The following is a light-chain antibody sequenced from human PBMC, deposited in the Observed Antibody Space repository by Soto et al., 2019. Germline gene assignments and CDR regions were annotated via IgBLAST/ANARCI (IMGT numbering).Light chain of an antibody. CDR2: GNI. CDR1: SSNIGAGYD. V-gene: IGLV1-40*01. Sequence: QSVLTQPPSVSGAPGQRVTMSCTGSSSNIGAGYDVHWFQQLPGTAPRLLIYGNINRLAGVPARLSGSKSGTSASLAITGLQAEDEADYYCQSYDSSLSAWVFGGGTKVTVL. J-gene: IGLJ2*01. CDR3: QSYDSSLSAWV.